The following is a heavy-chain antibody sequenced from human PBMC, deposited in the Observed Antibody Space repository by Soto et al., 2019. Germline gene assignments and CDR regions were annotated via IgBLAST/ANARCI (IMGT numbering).Heavy chain of an antibody. CDR1: GFTFSDYY. J-gene: IGHJ6*02. V-gene: IGHV3-11*01. CDR3: AREINSNYDFWSGYYSHYYYYGMDV. D-gene: IGHD3-3*01. Sequence: QVQLVESGGGLVKPGGSLRLSCAASGFTFSDYYMSWIRQAPGKGLEWVSYISSSGSTIYYADSVKGRFTISRDNAKISLYLQMNSLRAEDTAVYYCAREINSNYDFWSGYYSHYYYYGMDVWGQGTTVTVSS. CDR2: ISSSGSTI.